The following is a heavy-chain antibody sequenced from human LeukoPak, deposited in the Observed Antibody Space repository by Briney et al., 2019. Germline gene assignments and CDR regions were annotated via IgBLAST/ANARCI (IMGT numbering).Heavy chain of an antibody. J-gene: IGHJ4*02. V-gene: IGHV3-23*01. Sequence: SAGSLRLSCAASGFTISTYAMTWVRQAPGKGLEWVSSITSSGATTYYADSVKGRFTISRDISTNTLYLQMNSLSAEDSAVYYCAKEFIAGDGHVDCDSWGQGTLVTVSS. D-gene: IGHD5-24*01. CDR2: ITSSGATT. CDR1: GFTISTYA. CDR3: AKEFIAGDGHVDCDS.